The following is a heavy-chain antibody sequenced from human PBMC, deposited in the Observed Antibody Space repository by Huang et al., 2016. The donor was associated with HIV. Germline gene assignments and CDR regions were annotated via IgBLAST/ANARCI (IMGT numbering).Heavy chain of an antibody. CDR2: IIPIFGTI. J-gene: IGHJ2*01. CDR3: AVQGSPTRYWFFDL. Sequence: QVQLVQSGAEVKKPGSSVKVSCKASGGTFSNSALSWVRQAPGQGLEWMGGIIPIFGTINYAPKFQGRVTISVDESTSTGYMEMTSLRSEDTAMYYCAVQGSPTRYWFFDLWGRGTRVIVSS. V-gene: IGHV1-69*01. CDR1: GGTFSNSA. D-gene: IGHD3-10*01.